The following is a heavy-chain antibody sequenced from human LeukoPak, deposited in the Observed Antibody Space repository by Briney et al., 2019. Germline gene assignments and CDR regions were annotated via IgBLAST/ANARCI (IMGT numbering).Heavy chain of an antibody. D-gene: IGHD1-26*01. J-gene: IGHJ4*02. Sequence: PGGSLRLSCVASGFRFNVQTMSWIRQAPGKGLDWVASMKEDGSEIRYVDSVKGRFTISRDNSKNPLFLQMNSLRVDDTGVYRCVKGGATRGRFENWGQGNLVTVSS. CDR1: GFRFNVQT. CDR2: MKEDGSEI. CDR3: VKGGATRGRFEN. V-gene: IGHV3-7*01.